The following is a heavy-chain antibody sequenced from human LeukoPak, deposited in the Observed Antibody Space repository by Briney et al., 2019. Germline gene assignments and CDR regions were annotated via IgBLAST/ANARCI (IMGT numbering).Heavy chain of an antibody. CDR3: ARDQGGSGTLDY. D-gene: IGHD3-10*01. CDR2: ISAYNGNT. V-gene: IGHV1-18*01. Sequence: ASVKVSCKASGYTFTNFGISWVRQAPGQGLEWMGWISAYNGNTNYAQRLQGRVTMTRDTSTSTVYMELSSLRSEDTAVYYCARDQGGSGTLDYWGQGTLVTVSS. CDR1: GYTFTNFG. J-gene: IGHJ4*02.